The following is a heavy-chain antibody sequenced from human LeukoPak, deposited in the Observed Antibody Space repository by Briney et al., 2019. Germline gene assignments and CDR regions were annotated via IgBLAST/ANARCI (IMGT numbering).Heavy chain of an antibody. V-gene: IGHV3-21*01. J-gene: IGHJ6*02. Sequence: GGSLRLSCAASGFTFSTYSMNWVRQAPGKGLEWVSSISSGSSYIYYADSGKGRLTISRDNAKKSLYLQMNSLRAEDTAVYYCAVPLPSFYGMDVWGQGTTVTVSS. CDR1: GFTFSTYS. D-gene: IGHD6-6*01. CDR2: ISSGSSYI. CDR3: AVPLPSFYGMDV.